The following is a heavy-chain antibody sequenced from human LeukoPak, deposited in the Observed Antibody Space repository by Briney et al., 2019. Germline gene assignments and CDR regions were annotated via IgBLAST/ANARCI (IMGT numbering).Heavy chain of an antibody. V-gene: IGHV3-23*01. D-gene: IGHD1-1*01. J-gene: IGHJ4*02. Sequence: GGSLRLSCAASGFTFNNHAMSWVRQAPGKGLEWVSAISGSGGSTFYADSVKGRFTISRDSSKNALFLQVNSLRAEDTAVYYCAKETQLTVSALFDYWGQGTLVTVSS. CDR3: AKETQLTVSALFDY. CDR1: GFTFNNHA. CDR2: ISGSGGST.